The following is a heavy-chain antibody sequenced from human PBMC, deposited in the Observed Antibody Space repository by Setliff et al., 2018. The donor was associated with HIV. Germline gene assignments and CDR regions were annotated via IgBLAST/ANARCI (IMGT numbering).Heavy chain of an antibody. D-gene: IGHD1-26*01. V-gene: IGHV4-31*03. Sequence: SETLSLTCTVSGGSISSGDYYWSWIRQHPGKGLEWIGEIYHSGSTNYNPSLKSRVTISVDKSKNQLSLKLSSVTAADTAVYYCERGDGSYLDWWGQGTLVTVSS. J-gene: IGHJ4*02. CDR2: IYHSGST. CDR1: GGSISSGDYY. CDR3: ERGDGSYLDW.